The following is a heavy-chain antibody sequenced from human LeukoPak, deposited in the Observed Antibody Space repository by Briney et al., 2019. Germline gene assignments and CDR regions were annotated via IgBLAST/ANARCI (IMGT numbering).Heavy chain of an antibody. CDR2: IIPILGIA. V-gene: IGHV1-69*04. CDR3: ARAPIDLYYFDY. CDR1: GGTFSSYA. J-gene: IGHJ4*02. Sequence: GASVKVSCKASGGTFSSYAISWVRQAPGQGLEWMGRIIPILGIANYAQKFQGRITITADKSTSTAYMELSSLRSEDTAVYYCARAPIDLYYFDYWGQGTLVTVSS.